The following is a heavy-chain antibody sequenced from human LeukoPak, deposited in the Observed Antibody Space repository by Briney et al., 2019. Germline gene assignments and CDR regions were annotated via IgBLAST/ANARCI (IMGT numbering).Heavy chain of an antibody. V-gene: IGHV3-53*01. CDR2: IYSGGST. CDR1: TFTASTKY. D-gene: IGHD1-26*01. Sequence: GGSLTPASAVSTFTASTKYTSWVRQAPGEVLEWDSVIYSGGSTYYADSVKGRFTISRDNCKNTLYLQMNSLRAEDTDVYYCAREGPSGSYQPRNYYGMDVWGQGTTVTVSS. CDR3: AREGPSGSYQPRNYYGMDV. J-gene: IGHJ6*02.